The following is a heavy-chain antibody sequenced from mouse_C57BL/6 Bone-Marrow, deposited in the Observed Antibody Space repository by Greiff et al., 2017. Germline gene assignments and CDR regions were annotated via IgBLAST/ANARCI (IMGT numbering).Heavy chain of an antibody. CDR2: ISSGGDYI. J-gene: IGHJ3*01. Sequence: EVMLVESGEGLVKPGGSLKLSCAASGFTFSSYAMSWVRQTPEKRLEWVAYISSGGDYIYYADTVKGRFTISRDNARNTLYLQMSSLKSEDTAMYYCTRARGYGSSSWFAYWGQGTLVTVSA. V-gene: IGHV5-9-1*02. CDR3: TRARGYGSSSWFAY. D-gene: IGHD1-1*01. CDR1: GFTFSSYA.